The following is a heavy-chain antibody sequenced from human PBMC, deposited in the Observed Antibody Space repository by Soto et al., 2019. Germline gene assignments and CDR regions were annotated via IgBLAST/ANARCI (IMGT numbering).Heavy chain of an antibody. CDR1: GYMFTSYD. Sequence: GASVKVSCKASGYMFTSYDINWVRQAAGQGLEWLGRMNPNNGKTDYAQKFQGRLTMTRDTSTSTVYMELSSLTPEDTAVYYCAKDFGGLYNWFDPWGQGTLVTVSS. J-gene: IGHJ5*02. D-gene: IGHD3-16*01. CDR3: AKDFGGLYNWFDP. V-gene: IGHV1-8*01. CDR2: MNPNNGKT.